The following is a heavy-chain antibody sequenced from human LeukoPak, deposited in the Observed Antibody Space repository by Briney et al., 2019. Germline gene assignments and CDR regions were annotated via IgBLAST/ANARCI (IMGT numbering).Heavy chain of an antibody. Sequence: GESLKISCKGSGYSFSSYWIAWVRQMPGMGLEWMGVFNPRDSDTRYSPSFQGQVTLSADKSISTAYLQWSSLKASDTAMYYCARQYSGSYPSMFDYWGQGTLVTVSS. CDR1: GYSFSSYW. D-gene: IGHD1-26*01. CDR2: FNPRDSDT. J-gene: IGHJ4*02. CDR3: ARQYSGSYPSMFDY. V-gene: IGHV5-51*01.